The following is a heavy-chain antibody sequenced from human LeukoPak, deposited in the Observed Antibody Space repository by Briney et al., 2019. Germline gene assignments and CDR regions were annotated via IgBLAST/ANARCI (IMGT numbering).Heavy chain of an antibody. CDR3: ATVEYYDSSGSCYVHH. CDR1: GFTVSSNY. J-gene: IGHJ1*01. D-gene: IGHD3-22*01. V-gene: IGHV3-53*01. Sequence: PGGSLRLSYAASGFTVSSNYMSWARQAPGKGLELVSVIYSADSTYYADSVKGRFTISRDNSKNTLYLHMNSLRAEDTAVYYCATVEYYDSSGSCYVHHWGQGTLLTVSS. CDR2: IYSADST.